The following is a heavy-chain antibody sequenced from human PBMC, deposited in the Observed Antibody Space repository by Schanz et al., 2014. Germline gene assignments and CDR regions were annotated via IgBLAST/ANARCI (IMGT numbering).Heavy chain of an antibody. V-gene: IGHV3-7*01. J-gene: IGHJ4*02. D-gene: IGHD3-10*01. CDR2: IKQDGSAK. Sequence: EVQLVESGGGLVQPGGSLRLSCAASGFSVSSNFMTWVRQAPGKGLEWVANIKQDGSAKNYVDSVKGRFTISRDNPKNSLCLQMNSLRAEDTALYYCAKDPYGSGNHYTYWGRGALVSVSS. CDR3: AKDPYGSGNHYTY. CDR1: GFSVSSNF.